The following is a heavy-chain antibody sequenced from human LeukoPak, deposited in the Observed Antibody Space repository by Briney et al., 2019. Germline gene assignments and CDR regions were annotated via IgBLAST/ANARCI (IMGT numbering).Heavy chain of an antibody. CDR1: GGSISSGSYY. CDR3: AREDDYGDYPYGMDV. D-gene: IGHD4-17*01. J-gene: IGHJ6*02. Sequence: SETLSLTFTVSGGSISSGSYYWSWIRQPSGKGLEWIGRIYTSGSTNYNHSLQSRVTISVDTSKNQFSLKLSSVTAADTAVYYCAREDDYGDYPYGMDVWGQGTTVTVSS. CDR2: IYTSGST. V-gene: IGHV4-61*02.